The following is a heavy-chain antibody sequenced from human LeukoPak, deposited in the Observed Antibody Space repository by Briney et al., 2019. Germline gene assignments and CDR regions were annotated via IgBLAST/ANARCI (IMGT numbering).Heavy chain of an antibody. V-gene: IGHV3-23*01. Sequence: GGSLRLACAASGFTFSSYAMSWVRQAPGKGLEWVSAISGSGGSTYYADSVKGRFTISRDSSKNTLFLQMNRLRPEDAAVYYCAKAPVTTCRGAYCYPFDYWGQGTLVTVSS. CDR1: GFTFSSYA. CDR2: ISGSGGST. J-gene: IGHJ4*02. CDR3: AKAPVTTCRGAYCYPFDY. D-gene: IGHD2-21*01.